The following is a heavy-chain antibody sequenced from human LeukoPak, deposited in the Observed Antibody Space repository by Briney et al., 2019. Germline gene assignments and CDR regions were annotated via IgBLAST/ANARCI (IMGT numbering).Heavy chain of an antibody. Sequence: GGSLRLSCAASGFTFSSYAMSWVRQAPGKGLEWVSAISGSGGSTYYADSVKGRFTISRDNSKNTLYLQMNSLRAEDTAVYYCAREDREDIVVVPAARNYMDVWGKGTTVTVSS. V-gene: IGHV3-23*01. J-gene: IGHJ6*03. CDR2: ISGSGGST. CDR1: GFTFSSYA. D-gene: IGHD2-2*01. CDR3: AREDREDIVVVPAARNYMDV.